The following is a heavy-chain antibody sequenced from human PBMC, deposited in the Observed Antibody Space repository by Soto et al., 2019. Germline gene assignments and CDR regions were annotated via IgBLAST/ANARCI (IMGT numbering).Heavy chain of an antibody. V-gene: IGHV4-34*01. Sequence: KPSETLSLTCAVYGGSFSGYYWSWIRQPPGKGLEWIGEINHSGSTNYNPSLKSRVTISVDTSKNQFSLKLSSVTAADTAVYYCARVLWFGELYHYYYYGMDVWGQGTTVTVSS. J-gene: IGHJ6*02. CDR1: GGSFSGYY. CDR3: ARVLWFGELYHYYYYGMDV. D-gene: IGHD3-10*01. CDR2: INHSGST.